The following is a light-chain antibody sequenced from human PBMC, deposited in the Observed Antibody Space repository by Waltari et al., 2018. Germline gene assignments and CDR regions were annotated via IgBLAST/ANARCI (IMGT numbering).Light chain of an antibody. J-gene: IGLJ3*02. CDR1: SSDSGRYNY. Sequence: HSALTQPASVSGSPGQTVTISCTGTSSDSGRYNYVAWYQHHPDKVPKLIIYDVNNRPSVISDRFSASKSGDTASLTISGLRAEDEADYYCSSFVGANNLAWVFGGGTKVTV. V-gene: IGLV2-14*03. CDR3: SSFVGANNLAWV. CDR2: DVN.